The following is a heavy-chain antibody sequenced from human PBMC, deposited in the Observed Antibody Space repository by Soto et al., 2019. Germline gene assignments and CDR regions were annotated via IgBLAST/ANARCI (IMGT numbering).Heavy chain of an antibody. Sequence: GESLKISCNGSGYSFTSYWISWVRQMPGKGLEWMGRIDPSDSYTNYSPSFQGHVTISADKSISTAYLQWSSLKASDTAMYYCARQLIAAAGTGRYFQHWGQGTLVTVYS. D-gene: IGHD6-13*01. V-gene: IGHV5-10-1*01. CDR2: IDPSDSYT. CDR1: GYSFTSYW. J-gene: IGHJ1*01. CDR3: ARQLIAAAGTGRYFQH.